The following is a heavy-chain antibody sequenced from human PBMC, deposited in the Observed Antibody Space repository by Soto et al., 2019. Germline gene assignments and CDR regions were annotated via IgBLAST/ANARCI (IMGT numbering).Heavy chain of an antibody. CDR3: ARDSIAAAGAYNWFDP. J-gene: IGHJ5*02. CDR2: ISAYNGNT. CDR1: GYTFTSYG. Sequence: ASVKVSCKASGYTFTSYGISWVRQAPGQVLEWMGWISAYNGNTNYAQKLQGRVTMTTDTSTSTAHMEMRSLRSDDTAVFYCARDSIAAAGAYNWFDPWGQGTLVTVSS. V-gene: IGHV1-18*01. D-gene: IGHD6-13*01.